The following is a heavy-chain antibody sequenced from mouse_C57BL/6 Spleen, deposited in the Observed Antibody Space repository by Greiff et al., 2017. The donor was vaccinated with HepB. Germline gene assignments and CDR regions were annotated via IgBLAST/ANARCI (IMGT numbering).Heavy chain of an antibody. D-gene: IGHD3-3*01. V-gene: IGHV1-82*01. J-gene: IGHJ2*01. CDR1: GYAFSSSW. CDR3: ARGLGSGIDY. Sequence: QVQLQQSGPELVKPGASVKISCKASGYAFSSSWMNWVKQRPGKGLEWIGRIYPGDGDTNYNGKFKGKATLTADKSSSTAYMQRSSLTSEDSAVYFCARGLGSGIDYWGQGTTLTVSS. CDR2: IYPGDGDT.